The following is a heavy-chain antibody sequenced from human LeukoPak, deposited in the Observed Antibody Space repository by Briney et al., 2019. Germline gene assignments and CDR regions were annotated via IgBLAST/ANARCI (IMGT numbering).Heavy chain of an antibody. CDR1: GGSISSGGYS. V-gene: IGHV4-61*08. D-gene: IGHD5-18*01. CDR2: IYYSGST. CDR3: ARNSRGYPYYFDY. J-gene: IGHJ4*02. Sequence: SETLSLTCTVSGGSISSGGYSWSWIRQPPWKGLEWIGYIYYSGSTNYNPSLKSRVTISVDTSKNQFSLKLSSVTAADTAVYYCARNSRGYPYYFDYWGQGTLVTVSS.